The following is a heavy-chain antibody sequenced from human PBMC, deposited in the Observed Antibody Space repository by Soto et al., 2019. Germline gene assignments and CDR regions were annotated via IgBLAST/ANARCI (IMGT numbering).Heavy chain of an antibody. J-gene: IGHJ4*02. CDR1: GYTFRNYA. CDR2: INTYNGNT. V-gene: IGHV1-18*01. Sequence: QVQLVQSGAEVKKPGASVKVSCKASGYTFRNYAVNWVRQAPGQGLEWMGSINTYNGNTNYAQNLHDRVTLTADTSTSTAFMELRSLRSDDTAVYYCAKSPRGDMATDWGQGTLVTVSS. D-gene: IGHD5-12*01. CDR3: AKSPRGDMATD.